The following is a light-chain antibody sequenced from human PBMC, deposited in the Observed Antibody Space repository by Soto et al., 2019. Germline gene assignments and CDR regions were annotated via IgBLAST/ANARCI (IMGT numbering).Light chain of an antibody. CDR1: QSVSSSY. V-gene: IGKV3-20*01. J-gene: IGKJ2*01. CDR2: DAS. CDR3: QQYGNSPRT. Sequence: EIVLTQSPSTLSLSPGERATLSCRASQSVSSSYLAWYQQKPGQAPRLLIHDASSRATGIPDRFSGSGSETDITLTISRLGPEDFAVYYCQQYGNSPRTLGQGTKLEIK.